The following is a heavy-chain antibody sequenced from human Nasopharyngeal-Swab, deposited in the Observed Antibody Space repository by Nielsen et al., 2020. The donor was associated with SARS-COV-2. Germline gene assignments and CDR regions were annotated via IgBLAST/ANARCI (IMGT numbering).Heavy chain of an antibody. V-gene: IGHV1-69*04. Sequence: SVKVSCKASGGTFSSYAISWVRQAPGQGLEWMGRIIPILGIANYAQKFQGRVTITADKSTSTAYMELSSLGSEDTAVYYCARDCSSTSCYLYYYYYYMDVWGKGTTVTVSS. D-gene: IGHD2-2*01. CDR3: ARDCSSTSCYLYYYYYYMDV. CDR1: GGTFSSYA. CDR2: IIPILGIA. J-gene: IGHJ6*03.